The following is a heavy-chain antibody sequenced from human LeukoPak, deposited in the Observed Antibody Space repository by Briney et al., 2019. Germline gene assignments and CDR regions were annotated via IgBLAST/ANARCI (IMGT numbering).Heavy chain of an antibody. J-gene: IGHJ4*02. Sequence: ASVKVSCKASGYTFTSYGISWVRQAPGQGLEWMGWISAYNGNTNYAQKLQGRVTMTTDTSTSTAYMELRSLRSDDTAVYYCAREPSFLVRGLLSLDYWGQGTLVTVSS. CDR3: AREPSFLVRGLLSLDY. D-gene: IGHD3-3*02. V-gene: IGHV1-18*01. CDR1: GYTFTSYG. CDR2: ISAYNGNT.